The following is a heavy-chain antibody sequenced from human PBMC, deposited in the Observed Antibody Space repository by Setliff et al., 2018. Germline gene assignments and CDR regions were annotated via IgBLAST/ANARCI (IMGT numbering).Heavy chain of an antibody. J-gene: IGHJ4*02. CDR2: IIPIIGEP. CDR1: GGTFNTYG. V-gene: IGHV1-69*13. CDR3: AREALQRAGLYFFDI. D-gene: IGHD3-10*01. Sequence: GASVKVSCKASGGTFNTYGLSWVRQAPGQGLEWMGGIIPIIGEPNYAQKFQGRVTITADESTSTAYMELRSLKSEDTAVYYYAREALQRAGLYFFDIWGQGMLVTVSS.